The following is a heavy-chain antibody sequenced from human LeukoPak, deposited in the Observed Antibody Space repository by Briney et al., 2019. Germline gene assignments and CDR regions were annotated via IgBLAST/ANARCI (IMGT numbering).Heavy chain of an antibody. Sequence: GGSLRLSCAASGFTFRSYDMRWVRQAPGKGLEWVSSISTSSSYIYYADSVKGRFTISRDNAKKSLYLQMNSLRAEDTAVYYCARAYSGRYGLGYYYMDVWGKGTTVTISS. D-gene: IGHD1-26*01. J-gene: IGHJ6*03. CDR3: ARAYSGRYGLGYYYMDV. V-gene: IGHV3-21*01. CDR1: GFTFRSYD. CDR2: ISTSSSYI.